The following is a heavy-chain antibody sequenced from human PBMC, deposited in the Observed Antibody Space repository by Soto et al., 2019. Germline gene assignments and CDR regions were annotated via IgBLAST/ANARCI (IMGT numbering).Heavy chain of an antibody. Sequence: SETLSLTCTVSGSSINSSGYYWGWIRQPPGKGLEWIGSMFYGVSTYYNPSLKSRVTVSVDASKNQFSLNLRSVTAADTAVYYCARLPSRHLVDYWGQGTLVTVSS. CDR1: GSSINSSGYY. D-gene: IGHD3-3*02. CDR2: MFYGVST. CDR3: ARLPSRHLVDY. V-gene: IGHV4-39*01. J-gene: IGHJ4*02.